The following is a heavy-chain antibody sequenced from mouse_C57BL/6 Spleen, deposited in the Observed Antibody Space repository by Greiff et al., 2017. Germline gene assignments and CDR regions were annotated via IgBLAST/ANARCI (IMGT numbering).Heavy chain of an antibody. CDR1: GYTFTTYP. Sequence: QVQLQQPGAELVKPGASVKMSCKASGYTFTTYPIEWMKQNHGQSLEWIGNFHPYNDDTKYNEKFKGKATLTVEKSSSTVYLELSRLTSDDSAVYYGARGLWLRRYWYFDVWGTGTTVTVSS. CDR2: FHPYNDDT. D-gene: IGHD2-2*01. V-gene: IGHV1-47*01. CDR3: ARGLWLRRYWYFDV. J-gene: IGHJ1*03.